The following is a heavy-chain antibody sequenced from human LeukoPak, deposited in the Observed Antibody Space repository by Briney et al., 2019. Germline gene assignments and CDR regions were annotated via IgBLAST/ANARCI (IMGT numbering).Heavy chain of an antibody. D-gene: IGHD6-13*01. CDR1: SGSISTYY. CDR3: ARIYSSSWFLNWFDP. Sequence: PSETLSLTCSVSSGSISTYYWSWIRQPPGKGVEWIGYIYYSGRTSYNPSLKSRVTISVDTSKNQFSLKLNSVTAADTAVYYCARIYSSSWFLNWFDPWGQGTLVTVSS. V-gene: IGHV4-59*08. CDR2: IYYSGRT. J-gene: IGHJ5*02.